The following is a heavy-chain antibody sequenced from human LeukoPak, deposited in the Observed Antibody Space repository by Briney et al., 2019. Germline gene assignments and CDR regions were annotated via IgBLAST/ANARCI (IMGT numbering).Heavy chain of an antibody. V-gene: IGHV3-7*04. J-gene: IGHJ5*02. CDR3: ARDLPVTYYYGSGSYPTNWFDP. Sequence: GGSLRLSCAASGFTFSSYWMSWVRQAPGKGLEWVANINKDGSGKYYVDSVKGRFTISRDNAKNSLYLQMNSLRAEDTAVYYCARDLPVTYYYGSGSYPTNWFDPWGQGTLVTVSS. CDR1: GFTFSSYW. CDR2: INKDGSGK. D-gene: IGHD3-10*01.